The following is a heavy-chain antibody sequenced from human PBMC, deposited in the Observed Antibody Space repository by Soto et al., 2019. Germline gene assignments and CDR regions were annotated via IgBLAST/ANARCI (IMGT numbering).Heavy chain of an antibody. CDR1: GFTFRSYW. D-gene: IGHD6-13*01. Sequence: EVQLVESGGGLVQPGESLRLSCVASGFTFRSYWMYWVRQDPGKGLVWVSRINTDGSITNYADSVKGRFTISRDNAENTLFLQMNSLRAEDTAVYYCAREYSSSRYFDYWGQGTLVTVSS. J-gene: IGHJ4*02. CDR3: AREYSSSRYFDY. V-gene: IGHV3-74*01. CDR2: INTDGSIT.